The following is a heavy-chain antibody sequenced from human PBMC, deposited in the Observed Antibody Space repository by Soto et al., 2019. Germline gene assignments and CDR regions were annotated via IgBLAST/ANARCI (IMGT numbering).Heavy chain of an antibody. Sequence: QVQLVQSGPEVKKPGASVKVSCKASGYSFTSYGITWVRQAPGQGLEWMGWVSGNNGNTKYAQKIQGRVTMTTDTSTNTAYMDLRSLRYDDTAVYDCASIQYLSRFDPWRQGTLVTVSS. J-gene: IGHJ5*02. CDR1: GYSFTSYG. CDR3: ASIQYLSRFDP. V-gene: IGHV1-18*01. CDR2: VSGNNGNT.